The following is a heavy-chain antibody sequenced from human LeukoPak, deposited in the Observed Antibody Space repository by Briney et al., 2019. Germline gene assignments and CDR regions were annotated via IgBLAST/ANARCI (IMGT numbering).Heavy chain of an antibody. J-gene: IGHJ4*02. CDR2: ISAYSGNT. V-gene: IGHV1-18*01. D-gene: IGHD3-3*01. Sequence: AASVKVSCKASGYTFTRYGISWVRQAPGQGLEWMGWISAYSGNTNYDQKLHGRVTMTTDTATTTAYLGLRSLRCDDTAAYYCSRDVRPYFSSIGVFDYWGQGTLVTFSS. CDR3: SRDVRPYFSSIGVFDY. CDR1: GYTFTRYG.